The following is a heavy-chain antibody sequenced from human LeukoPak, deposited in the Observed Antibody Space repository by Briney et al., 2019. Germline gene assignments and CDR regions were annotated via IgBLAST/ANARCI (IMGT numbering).Heavy chain of an antibody. Sequence: GRSLRLSCAASGFTFSSYAMHWVRQAPGKGLEWVAVISYDGSNKYYADSVKGRFTISRDNSKNTLYLQMNSLRAEDTAVYYCARDVDANDYGDYDAFDIGGQGTMVTVSS. V-gene: IGHV3-30-3*01. J-gene: IGHJ3*02. D-gene: IGHD4-17*01. CDR1: GFTFSSYA. CDR2: ISYDGSNK. CDR3: ARDVDANDYGDYDAFDI.